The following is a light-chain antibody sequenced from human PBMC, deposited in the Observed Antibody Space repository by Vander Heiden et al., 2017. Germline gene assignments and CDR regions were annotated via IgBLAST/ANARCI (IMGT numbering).Light chain of an antibody. CDR2: DAS. CDR1: QSVSSY. CDR3: QQRSNWPPRVT. J-gene: IGKJ5*01. Sequence: EIVLTQSPVTLSLSPGERATPSCRASQSVSSYLAWYQQNPGQATRLLIYDASNRATGIPARFSGSGSGTDFTLTISSLEPEDFAVYYCQQRSNWPPRVTIGQGTRLEIK. V-gene: IGKV3-11*01.